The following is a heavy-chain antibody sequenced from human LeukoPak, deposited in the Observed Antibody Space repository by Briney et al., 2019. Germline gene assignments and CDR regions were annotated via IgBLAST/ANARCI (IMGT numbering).Heavy chain of an antibody. V-gene: IGHV3-23*01. CDR2: ISGSGGST. CDR1: GFTFSSYA. Sequence: GGSLRLSCAASGFTFSSYAMSWVRQAPGKGLEWVSAISGSGGSTYYADSVKGRFTISRDNSKNTLYLQMTSLRAEDTAVYYCAKSRSGFGESPIPIDYWGQGTLVTVSS. D-gene: IGHD3-10*01. J-gene: IGHJ4*02. CDR3: AKSRSGFGESPIPIDY.